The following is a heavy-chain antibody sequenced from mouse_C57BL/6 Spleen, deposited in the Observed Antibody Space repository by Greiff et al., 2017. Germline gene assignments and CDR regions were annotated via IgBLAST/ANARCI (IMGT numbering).Heavy chain of an antibody. D-gene: IGHD3-2*02. CDR1: GYTFTSYW. J-gene: IGHJ2*01. CDR2: IDPNSGST. CDR3: AIDSSGVFDY. Sequence: QVQLQQSGAELVKPGASVKLSCTASGYTFTSYWMHWVKQRPGQGLEWIGMIDPNSGSTNYNAKFQSKATLTADKSSSTAYLQLSSLTSEDSAVYYCAIDSSGVFDYWGQGTTLTVSS. V-gene: IGHV1-64*01.